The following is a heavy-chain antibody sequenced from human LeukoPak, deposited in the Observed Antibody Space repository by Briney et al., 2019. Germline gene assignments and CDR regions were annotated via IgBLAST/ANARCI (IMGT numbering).Heavy chain of an antibody. CDR2: INHSGST. CDR1: GGSFSGYY. J-gene: IGHJ4*02. CDR3: ARGPGGGELLTFDY. D-gene: IGHD3-10*01. Sequence: SETLSLTCAVYGGSFSGYYWSWIRQPPGKGLEWIGEINHSGSTNYNPSLKSRVTISVDTSKNQFSLKLSSVTAADTAVYYCARGPGGGELLTFDYWGKGTLVTVSS. V-gene: IGHV4-34*01.